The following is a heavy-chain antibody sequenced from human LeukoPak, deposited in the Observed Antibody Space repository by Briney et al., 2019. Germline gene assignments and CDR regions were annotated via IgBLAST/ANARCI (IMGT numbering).Heavy chain of an antibody. CDR1: GYTFTDYY. CDR3: ATSVDTAMAELDY. J-gene: IGHJ4*02. CDR2: VYPEDGET. Sequence: ATVKISCKVFGYTFTDYYMHWVQQAPGKGLEWMGLVYPEDGETIYAEKFQGRVTITADTSTDTAYMELSSLRSEDTAVYYCATSVDTAMAELDYWGQGTLVTVSS. V-gene: IGHV1-69-2*01. D-gene: IGHD5-18*01.